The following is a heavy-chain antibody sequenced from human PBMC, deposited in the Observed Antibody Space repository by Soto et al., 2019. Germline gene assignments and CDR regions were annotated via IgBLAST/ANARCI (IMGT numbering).Heavy chain of an antibody. D-gene: IGHD3-22*01. Sequence: PGGSLRLSCAASGFTFSNAWMTWVRQAPGKGLEWVGRIKSKTNGETTDYAAPVRDRFTISRDDSKNMLYLQMNGLKTEDTAMYYCATYSSAYYYVAFETWGQGTMVTVSS. V-gene: IGHV3-15*01. J-gene: IGHJ3*02. CDR3: ATYSSAYYYVAFET. CDR2: IKSKTNGETT. CDR1: GFTFSNAW.